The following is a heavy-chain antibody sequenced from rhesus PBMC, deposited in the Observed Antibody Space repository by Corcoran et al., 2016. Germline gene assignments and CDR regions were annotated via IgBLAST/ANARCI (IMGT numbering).Heavy chain of an antibody. CDR3: ARRGRAVAHFDY. CDR1: GGSISRSY. J-gene: IGHJ4*01. D-gene: IGHD6-37*01. V-gene: IGHV4-169*01. CDR2: IYGSGSST. Sequence: QLPLQESGPGLVKPSATLSVTCAVSGGSISRSYWSWIRQAPGKGLEWIGYIYGSGSSTNDNPSLKSRVTLSVDTSKNQLSLKLSSVTAADTAVYYCARRGRAVAHFDYWGQGVLVTVSS.